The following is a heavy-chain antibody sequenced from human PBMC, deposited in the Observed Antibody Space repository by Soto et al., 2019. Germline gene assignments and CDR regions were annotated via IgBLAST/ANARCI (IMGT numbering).Heavy chain of an antibody. Sequence: EVQLVESGGGLVQPGGSLRLSCAASGFTVSSNYMSWVRQAPGKGLEWVSVIYSGGSTYYADSVKGRFTISRDNSKNTLYLKMNSLRAEDTAVYYCARDLTGSGCSCFGAFDIWGKGTMVTVSS. CDR1: GFTVSSNY. CDR3: ARDLTGSGCSCFGAFDI. D-gene: IGHD2-15*01. J-gene: IGHJ3*02. CDR2: IYSGGST. V-gene: IGHV3-66*01.